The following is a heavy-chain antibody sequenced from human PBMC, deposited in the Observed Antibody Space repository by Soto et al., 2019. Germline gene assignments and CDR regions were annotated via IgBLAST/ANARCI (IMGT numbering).Heavy chain of an antibody. J-gene: IGHJ6*01. D-gene: IGHD3-10*01. CDR1: GYTFTSYG. CDR2: ISAYNGNT. Sequence: ASVKVSCKASGYTFTSYGISWVRQAPGQGLEWMGWISAYNGNTNYAQKLQGRVTMTTDTSTSTAYMELRSLRSDDTAVYYCARDHADITMVRGAVTYYYYGMDVWGHGPTVTVSS. V-gene: IGHV1-18*01. CDR3: ARDHADITMVRGAVTYYYYGMDV.